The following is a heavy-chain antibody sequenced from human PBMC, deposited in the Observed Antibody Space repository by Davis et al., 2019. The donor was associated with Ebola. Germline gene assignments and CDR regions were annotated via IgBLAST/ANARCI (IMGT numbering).Heavy chain of an antibody. V-gene: IGHV1-18*04. D-gene: IGHD1-1*01. J-gene: IGHJ6*02. CDR1: GYTFTSYG. Sequence: ASVKVSCKASGYTFTSYGISWVRQAPGQGLEWMGWISAYNGNTKYAQKLQGRVTMTTDTSTSTAYMELRSLRSDDTAVYYCARDSTTGTTGTFFYYGMDVWGQGTTVTVSS. CDR3: ARDSTTGTTGTFFYYGMDV. CDR2: ISAYNGNT.